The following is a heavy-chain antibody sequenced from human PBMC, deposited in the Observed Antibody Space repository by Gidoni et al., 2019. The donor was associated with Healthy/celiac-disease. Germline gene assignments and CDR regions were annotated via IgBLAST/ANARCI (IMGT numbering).Heavy chain of an antibody. Sequence: EVQLVQSGAEVKKPGESLRISCQGSGYSFTSFLITWVRQMPGKGLQWMGTIDPSDSYTNYSPSFQGHVTISADKSISTAYLQWSSLKASDSAMYFCARRGDGYNSKYDYWGQGTLVTVSS. V-gene: IGHV5-10-1*03. D-gene: IGHD5-18*01. CDR3: ARRGDGYNSKYDY. J-gene: IGHJ4*02. CDR2: IDPSDSYT. CDR1: GYSFTSFL.